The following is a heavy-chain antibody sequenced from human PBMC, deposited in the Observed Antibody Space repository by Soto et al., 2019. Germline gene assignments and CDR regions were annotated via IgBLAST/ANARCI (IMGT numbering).Heavy chain of an antibody. Sequence: EVQLLESGGGLVQPGGSLRLSCGVSGFTFNDFEMNWVRQAPGKGPEWLAYIDGSGATKKYADSVRGRFTISRDNPNNSLFLQMGGLCAADTAICYCARGFRRFKYWGQGTLVPVSP. CDR1: GFTFNDFE. CDR3: ARGFRRFKY. J-gene: IGHJ4*02. CDR2: IDGSGATK. V-gene: IGHV3-48*03.